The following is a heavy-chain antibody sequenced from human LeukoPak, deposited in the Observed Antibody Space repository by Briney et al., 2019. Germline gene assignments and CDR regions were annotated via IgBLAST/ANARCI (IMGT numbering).Heavy chain of an antibody. CDR1: GGSFSGYY. Sequence: SETLSLTCAVYGGSFSGYYRSWIRQPPGKGLEWIGEINHSGSTNYNPSLKSRVTISVDTSKNQFSLKLSSVTAADTAVYYCARGRKWYGDYAYWGQGTLVTVSS. CDR2: INHSGST. V-gene: IGHV4-34*01. J-gene: IGHJ4*02. CDR3: ARGRKWYGDYAY. D-gene: IGHD4-17*01.